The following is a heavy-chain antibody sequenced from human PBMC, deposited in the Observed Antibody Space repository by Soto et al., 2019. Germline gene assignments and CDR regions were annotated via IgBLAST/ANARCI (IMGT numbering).Heavy chain of an antibody. CDR3: ARAYTGRLPRRADYYYAMDV. V-gene: IGHV3-13*05. CDR1: GLTFSNFD. D-gene: IGHD2-2*02. CDR2: IGAARDP. J-gene: IGHJ6*02. Sequence: GGSLRLSCAPSGLTFSNFDMHWVRQVPGKGLEWVSAIGAARDPYYLGSVKGRFTIPRENAKNSVYLQMNDLRAGDSAVYYCARAYTGRLPRRADYYYAMDVWGQGTTVTVSS.